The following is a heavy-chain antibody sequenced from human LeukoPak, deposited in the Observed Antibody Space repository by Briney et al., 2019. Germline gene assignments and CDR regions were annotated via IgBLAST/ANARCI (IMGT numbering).Heavy chain of an antibody. D-gene: IGHD1-26*01. J-gene: IGHJ4*02. CDR1: GFTFSSYG. V-gene: IGHV3-NL1*01. CDR2: IGGEKSGSWT. Sequence: GGSLRLSCAASGFTFSSYGMHWVRQAPGKGLEWLSAIGGEKSGSWTKSADSVKGRFTISRDNSKNTLYLQMNSLRAEDTAVYYCARALVGATPHWGQGTLVTVSS. CDR3: ARALVGATPH.